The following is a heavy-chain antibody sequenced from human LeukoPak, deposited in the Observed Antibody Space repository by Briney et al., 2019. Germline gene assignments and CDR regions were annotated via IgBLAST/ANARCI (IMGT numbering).Heavy chain of an antibody. CDR1: GFTFSNYA. D-gene: IGHD5-18*01. J-gene: IGHJ4*02. V-gene: IGHV3-15*01. Sequence: GGSLRLSCAASGFTFSNYAMSWVRQAPGKGLEWVGHIKATPDGGTTEYGAPVKGRFTISRDDSKNTLYLQMNSLKSEDTAVYFCTTLPGYSYGYLQDYWGQGTLVTVSS. CDR2: IKATPDGGTT. CDR3: TTLPGYSYGYLQDY.